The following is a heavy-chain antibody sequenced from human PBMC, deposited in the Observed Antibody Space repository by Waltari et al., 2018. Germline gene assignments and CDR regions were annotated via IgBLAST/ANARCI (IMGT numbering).Heavy chain of an antibody. CDR3: ARNAYYYDSSGPNYFDY. V-gene: IGHV4-59*01. J-gene: IGHJ4*02. CDR2: IYYSGST. Sequence: QVQLQESGPGLVKPSETLSLTCAVSGYSISSYYWSWLRQPPGKGLEWIGYIYYSGSTNYNPSLKSRVTISVDTSKNQFSLKLSSVTAADTAVYYCARNAYYYDSSGPNYFDYWGQGTLVTVSS. D-gene: IGHD3-22*01. CDR1: GYSISSYY.